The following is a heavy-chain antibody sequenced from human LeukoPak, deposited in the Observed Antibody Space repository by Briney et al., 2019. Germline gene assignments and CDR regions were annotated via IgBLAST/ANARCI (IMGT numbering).Heavy chain of an antibody. CDR2: IRSKANSYAT. D-gene: IGHD5-24*01. CDR3: TRQRDGYNN. Sequence: GGSLRLSCAASGFTFSGSAMHWVRQASGKGLEWVGRIRSKANSYATAYAASVKGRFTISRVDSKNTAYLQMNSLKTEDTAVYYCTRQRDGYNNWGQGTLVTVSS. J-gene: IGHJ4*02. CDR1: GFTFSGSA. V-gene: IGHV3-73*01.